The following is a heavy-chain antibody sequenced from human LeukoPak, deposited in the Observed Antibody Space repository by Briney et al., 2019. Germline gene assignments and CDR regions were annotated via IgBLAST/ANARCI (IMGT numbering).Heavy chain of an antibody. CDR2: ISDIGSI. V-gene: IGHV4-59*08. Sequence: SETLSLTCTVSGGSISSYYWSWIRQPPGQGLEWIAYISDIGSINYNPSLKSRVTISLDTSKNQFSLKLSSVTAADTAVYYCAGHHPRNTVDFWGQGTLVTVSS. J-gene: IGHJ4*02. CDR3: AGHHPRNTVDF. CDR1: GGSISSYY. D-gene: IGHD2/OR15-2a*01.